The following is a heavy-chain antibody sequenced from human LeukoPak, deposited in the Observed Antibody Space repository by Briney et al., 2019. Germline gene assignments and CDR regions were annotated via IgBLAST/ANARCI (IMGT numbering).Heavy chain of an antibody. D-gene: IGHD5-18*01. J-gene: IGHJ4*02. Sequence: PSETLSLTCTVSGGSISSYYWSWIRQPPGKGLEWIGYIYYSGSTNYNPSLKSRVTISVDTSKNQFSLKLSSVTAADTAVYYCARRKGDTAMVMFDYWGQETLVTVSS. CDR2: IYYSGST. V-gene: IGHV4-59*08. CDR3: ARRKGDTAMVMFDY. CDR1: GGSISSYY.